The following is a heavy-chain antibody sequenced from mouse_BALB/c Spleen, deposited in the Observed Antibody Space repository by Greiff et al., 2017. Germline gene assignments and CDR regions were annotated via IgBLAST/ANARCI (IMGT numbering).Heavy chain of an antibody. V-gene: IGHV5-6-5*01. CDR1: GFTFSSYA. CDR3: ARGGRDEDY. Sequence: EVQRVESGGGLVKPGGSLKLSCAASGFTFSSYAMSWVRQTPEKRLEWVASISSGGSTYYPDSVKGRFTISRDNARNILYLQMSSLRSEDTAMYYCARGGRDEDYWGQGTTLTVSS. CDR2: ISSGGST. D-gene: IGHD3-3*01. J-gene: IGHJ2*01.